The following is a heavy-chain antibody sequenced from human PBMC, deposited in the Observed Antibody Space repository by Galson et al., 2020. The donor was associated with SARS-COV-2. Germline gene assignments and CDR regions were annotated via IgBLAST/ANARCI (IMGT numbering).Heavy chain of an antibody. V-gene: IGHV4-31*03. CDR2: IYYSGST. CDR3: ARAFEAYGMDV. J-gene: IGHJ6*02. Sequence: SETLSLTCTVSGGSISSGGYYWSWIRQHPWKGLEWIGYIYYSGSTYYNPSLKSRVTISVDTSKNQFSLKLSSVTAADTAVYYCARAFEAYGMDVWGQGTTVTVSS. CDR1: GGSISSGGYY.